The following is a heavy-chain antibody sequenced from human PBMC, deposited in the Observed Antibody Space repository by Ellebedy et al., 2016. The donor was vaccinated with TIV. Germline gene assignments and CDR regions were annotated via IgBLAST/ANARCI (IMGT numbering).Heavy chain of an antibody. Sequence: ASVKVSCKVSRYTLTELSMHWVRQAPGKGLEWMGGFGPEDGETIYAQKFRGRVTMTEDTSTDTAYMELSSLRSEDTAVYYCARDNRIQLWLGWFDPWGQGTLVTVSS. D-gene: IGHD5-18*01. V-gene: IGHV1-24*01. CDR1: RYTLTELS. CDR3: ARDNRIQLWLGWFDP. J-gene: IGHJ5*02. CDR2: FGPEDGET.